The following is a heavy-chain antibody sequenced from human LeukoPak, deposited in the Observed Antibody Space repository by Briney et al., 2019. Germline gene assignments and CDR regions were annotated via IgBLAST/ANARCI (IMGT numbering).Heavy chain of an antibody. CDR3: ARSRGDYGSGSYFWVDP. V-gene: IGHV5-51*01. D-gene: IGHD3-10*01. Sequence: GESLKISCKGSGYSFTSYWIGWVRQMPGKGLEWMGIIYPGDSDTRYSPSFQGQVAISADKSISTAYLQWSSLEASDTAMYYCARSRGDYGSGSYFWVDPWGQGTLVTVSS. CDR1: GYSFTSYW. J-gene: IGHJ5*02. CDR2: IYPGDSDT.